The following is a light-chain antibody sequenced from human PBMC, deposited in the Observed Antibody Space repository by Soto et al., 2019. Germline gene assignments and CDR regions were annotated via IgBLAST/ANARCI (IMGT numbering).Light chain of an antibody. J-gene: IGKJ1*01. CDR1: QSVLYSANNMNY. Sequence: DIVMTQSPDSLAVSLGERATINCKSSQSVLYSANNMNYLAWYQQKPGQPPKLLIYWASTRESGVPDRFSGSGSGTDFTLNINSLQAEDVAVYYCQQYSSPPQTFGQGTKVEIK. CDR3: QQYSSPPQT. CDR2: WAS. V-gene: IGKV4-1*01.